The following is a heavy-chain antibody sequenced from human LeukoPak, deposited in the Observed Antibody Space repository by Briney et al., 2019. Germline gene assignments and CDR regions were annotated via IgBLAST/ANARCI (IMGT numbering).Heavy chain of an antibody. V-gene: IGHV3-53*01. CDR1: GFTVSSHY. Sequence: GGSLRLSCAASGFTVSSHYMSWVRQAPGKGLEWVSVIYSGDSTYYADSVKGRFTISRDNSKNTLYLQMNSLRAEDTAVYYCAKDIIARGGRPYYFDYWGQGTLVTVSS. D-gene: IGHD1-1*01. CDR3: AKDIIARGGRPYYFDY. CDR2: IYSGDST. J-gene: IGHJ4*02.